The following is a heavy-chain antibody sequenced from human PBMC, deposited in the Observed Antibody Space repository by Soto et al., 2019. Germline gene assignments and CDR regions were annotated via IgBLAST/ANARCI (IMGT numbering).Heavy chain of an antibody. CDR2: IGGSGHDI. V-gene: IGHV3-11*01. Sequence: QVQFVESGGGLVNPGGSLRLSCAASGFSFSDYYMSWIRQPPGEGLQWVSYIGGSGHDIFYPDSVKGRFTISRDNANNSLYQQMNRRRADDTAVYYCGAYYHDSGGYLNGLEPWGQGTMVTVSS. CDR3: GAYYHDSGGYLNGLEP. J-gene: IGHJ5*02. CDR1: GFSFSDYY. D-gene: IGHD3-22*01.